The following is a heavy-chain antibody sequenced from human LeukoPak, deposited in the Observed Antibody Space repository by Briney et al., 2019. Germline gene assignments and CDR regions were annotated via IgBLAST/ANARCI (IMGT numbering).Heavy chain of an antibody. CDR3: ARWGGSFSSRFDP. D-gene: IGHD1-26*01. V-gene: IGHV3-23*01. CDR1: GSTSSTYA. CDR2: ISGSGAST. J-gene: IGHJ5*02. Sequence: GGSLRLSCAASGSTSSTYAMSWVRQAPGKGLEWVSAISGSGASTYYADSVTGRFTISRDNSRNTVFLHMKTLRVEDTALYYCARWGGSFSSRFDPWGQGTLVTVSS.